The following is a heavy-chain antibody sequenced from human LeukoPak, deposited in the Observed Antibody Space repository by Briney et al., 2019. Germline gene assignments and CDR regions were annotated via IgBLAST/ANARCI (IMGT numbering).Heavy chain of an antibody. V-gene: IGHV3-21*04. D-gene: IGHD1-26*01. CDR2: ISSSSSYI. CDR1: GFTFSSYS. CDR3: AKWPGRATAY. J-gene: IGHJ4*02. Sequence: PGGSLRLSCAASGFTFSSYSMNWVRQAPGKGLEWVSSISSSSSYIYYADSVKGRFTISRDNSKNTLYLQMNSLRAEDTAVYYCAKWPGRATAYWGQGTLDTVSS.